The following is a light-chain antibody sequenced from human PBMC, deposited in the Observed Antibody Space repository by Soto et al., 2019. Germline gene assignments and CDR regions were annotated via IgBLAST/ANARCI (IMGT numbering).Light chain of an antibody. J-gene: IGLJ1*01. CDR2: DVS. Sequence: QSALTQPASVSGSPGQSIPISCTGTSSDVGGYNYVSWYQQHPGKAPKLMIYDVSNRPSGVSNRFSGSKSGNTASLTISGLQAEDQADYYCSSYTSSSTLYGFGTGTKVTVL. CDR3: SSYTSSSTLYG. CDR1: SSDVGGYNY. V-gene: IGLV2-14*01.